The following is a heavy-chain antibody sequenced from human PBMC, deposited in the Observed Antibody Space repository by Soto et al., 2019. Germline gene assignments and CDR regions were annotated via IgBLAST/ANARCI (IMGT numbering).Heavy chain of an antibody. D-gene: IGHD7-27*01. CDR1: GFTFRSYA. CDR3: ARASNWGARKATFDY. J-gene: IGHJ4*02. V-gene: IGHV3-30-3*01. Sequence: QVQLVESGGGVVQPGRSLRLSCAASGFTFRSYAMHWVRQAPGKGLEWVALISYDGSNKYYADSVKGRFTFSRDNSKNTLSLQINSLSAEDTAVYYWARASNWGARKATFDYWGQGTLVTVSS. CDR2: ISYDGSNK.